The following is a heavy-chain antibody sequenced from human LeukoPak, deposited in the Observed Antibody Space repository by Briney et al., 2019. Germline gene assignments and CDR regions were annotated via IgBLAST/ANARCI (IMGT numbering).Heavy chain of an antibody. D-gene: IGHD3-10*01. CDR3: ARDYYYGSGSYYNVDY. Sequence: GGSLRLSCAASGFTFSSYWMSWVRQAPGKGLEWVANIKQDGSEKYYVDSVKGRFTISRDNAKNSLYLQMNSLRAEDTAVYYCARDYYYGSGSYYNVDYWGQGTLVTVSS. V-gene: IGHV3-7*01. CDR2: IKQDGSEK. J-gene: IGHJ4*02. CDR1: GFTFSSYW.